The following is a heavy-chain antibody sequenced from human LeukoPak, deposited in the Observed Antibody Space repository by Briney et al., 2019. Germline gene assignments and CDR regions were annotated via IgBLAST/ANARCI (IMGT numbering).Heavy chain of an antibody. CDR3: ARDPTTVTKGFDI. D-gene: IGHD4-17*01. CDR1: DASFSSHY. CDR2: ISYTGST. J-gene: IGHJ3*02. Sequence: PSETLSLTCIVSDASFSSHYWTWIRQPPGKGLEWIGYISYTGSTNYNPPLKSRVTISVDTSKNQFSLKLSSVTAADTAVYYCARDPTTVTKGFDIWGQGTMVTVSS. V-gene: IGHV4-59*11.